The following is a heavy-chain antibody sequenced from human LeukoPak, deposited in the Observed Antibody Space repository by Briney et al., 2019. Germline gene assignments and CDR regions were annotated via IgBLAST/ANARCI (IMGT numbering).Heavy chain of an antibody. CDR1: GFTFDDYA. CDR3: LKGSSGWYRSVAFDI. D-gene: IGHD6-19*01. J-gene: IGHJ3*02. CDR2: ISWNSGSI. Sequence: GGSLRLSCAASGFTFDDYAMHWVRQAPGKGLEWVSGISWNSGSIGYADSVKGRFTISRDNAKNSLYLQMNSLRAEDTALYYCLKGSSGWYRSVAFDICGQGTMVTVSS. V-gene: IGHV3-9*01.